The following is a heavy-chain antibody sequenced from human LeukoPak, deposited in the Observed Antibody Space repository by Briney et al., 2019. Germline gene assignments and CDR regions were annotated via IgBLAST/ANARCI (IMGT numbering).Heavy chain of an antibody. V-gene: IGHV3-66*01. CDR1: GFTVSSNY. CDR3: ASLFQLKTSASLGGSGYPNY. CDR2: IYSGGST. Sequence: GGSLRLSCAASGFTVSSNYMSWVRQAPGKGLEWVSVIYSGGSTYYADSVKGRFTISRDNSKNTLYLQMNSLRAEDTAVYYCASLFQLKTSASLGGSGYPNYWGQGTLVTVSS. D-gene: IGHD3-22*01. J-gene: IGHJ4*02.